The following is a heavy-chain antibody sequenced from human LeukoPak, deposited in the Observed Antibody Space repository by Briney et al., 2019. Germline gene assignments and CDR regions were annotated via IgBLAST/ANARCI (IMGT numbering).Heavy chain of an antibody. J-gene: IGHJ4*02. CDR1: GGSISSSSYY. V-gene: IGHV4-39*01. CDR2: IYYSGST. D-gene: IGHD6-6*01. Sequence: KPSETLSLTCTVSGGSISSSSYYWGWIRQPPGKGLEWIGSIYYSGSTYYNPSLKSRVTISVDTSKNQFSLKLSSVTAADTAVYYCARSQPPSIAARPDWAVDYWGQGTLVTVSS. CDR3: ARSQPPSIAARPDWAVDY.